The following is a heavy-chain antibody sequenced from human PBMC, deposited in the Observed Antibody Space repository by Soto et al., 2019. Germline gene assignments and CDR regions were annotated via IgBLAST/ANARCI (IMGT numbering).Heavy chain of an antibody. V-gene: IGHV3-72*01. CDR1: GFIFSSYA. D-gene: IGHD2-15*01. Sequence: GGSLRLSCAASGFIFSSYAMSWVRQASGKGLEWVGRIRSKVNSYTTEYAASVKGRFTISRDDPKNSLYLQMNSLKTEDTAVYYCARGFCSGDTCYSGDYWGQGTLVTVSS. J-gene: IGHJ4*02. CDR3: ARGFCSGDTCYSGDY. CDR2: IRSKVNSYTT.